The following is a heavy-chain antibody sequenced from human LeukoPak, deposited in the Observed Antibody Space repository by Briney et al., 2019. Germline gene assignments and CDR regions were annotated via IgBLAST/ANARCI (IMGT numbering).Heavy chain of an antibody. V-gene: IGHV1-18*01. CDR1: GYTFTSCG. J-gene: IGHJ4*02. CDR2: ISAYNGNT. Sequence: ASVKVSCKASGYTFTSCGISWVRQAPGQGLEWMGWISAYNGNTNYAQKLQGRVTMTTDTSTSTAYMELRSLRSDDTAVYYCARGLRRRGYYDSSGYYYWGQGTLVTVSS. CDR3: ARGLRRRGYYDSSGYYY. D-gene: IGHD3-22*01.